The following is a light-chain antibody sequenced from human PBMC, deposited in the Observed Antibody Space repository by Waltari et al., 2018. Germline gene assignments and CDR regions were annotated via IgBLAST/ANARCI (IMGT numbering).Light chain of an antibody. J-gene: IGLJ2*01. CDR2: DVT. CDR3: SSYTRTNTLV. CDR1: NRDVXXFNF. Sequence: QSALTQPASVSGSPGQSITISCTGTNRDVXXFNFVSWFQQHPGKAPKLLIYDVTKRPSGVSNRFSGSKSGNTASLTISGLQTEDEAEYYCSSYTRTNTLVFGGGSRLTVL. V-gene: IGLV2-14*03.